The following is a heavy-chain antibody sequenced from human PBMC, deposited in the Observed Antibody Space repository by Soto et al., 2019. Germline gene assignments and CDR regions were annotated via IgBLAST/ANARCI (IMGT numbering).Heavy chain of an antibody. J-gene: IGHJ6*01. V-gene: IGHV1-8*02. CDR1: GGTFSSYG. CDR2: MNPNSGKT. CDR3: AREGLELLYGMDV. D-gene: IGHD1-7*01. Sequence: GASGKGSCKASGGTFSSYGISWGRPAPGQGLEWMGWMNPNSGKTGYAQKFQGRVTMTRNTSISTAYMELSSLRSEDTAVYYCAREGLELLYGMDVWGQGTTVTGSS.